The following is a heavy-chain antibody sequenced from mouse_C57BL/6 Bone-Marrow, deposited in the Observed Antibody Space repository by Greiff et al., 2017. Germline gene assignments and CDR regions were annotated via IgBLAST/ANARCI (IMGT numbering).Heavy chain of an antibody. CDR2: IWSGGST. CDR3: ASLNWGAFAY. D-gene: IGHD4-1*01. CDR1: GFSLTSYG. J-gene: IGHJ3*01. Sequence: VQLQQSGPGLVQPSQSLSITCTVSGFSLTSYGVHWVRQSPGKGLEWLGVIWSGGSTDDTAAVISRLSICKDNSKSQVFFKITRLQADDTALCYCASLNWGAFAYWGQGTLVTVSA. V-gene: IGHV2-2*01.